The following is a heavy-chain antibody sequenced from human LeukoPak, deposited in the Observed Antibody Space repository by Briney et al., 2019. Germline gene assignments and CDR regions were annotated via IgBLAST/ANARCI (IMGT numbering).Heavy chain of an antibody. D-gene: IGHD6-19*01. V-gene: IGHV3-30*02. CDR2: IRYDGSNS. CDR3: ARDAVGYSSGWSEVNY. CDR1: RFTFSSYG. Sequence: PGGSLRLSCVGSRFTFSSYGMHWVRQAPGEGLEWVAFIRYDGSNSYYIDSVKGRFTISRDNSKNTLYLQMNSLRAEDTAVYYCARDAVGYSSGWSEVNYWGQGTLVTVSS. J-gene: IGHJ4*02.